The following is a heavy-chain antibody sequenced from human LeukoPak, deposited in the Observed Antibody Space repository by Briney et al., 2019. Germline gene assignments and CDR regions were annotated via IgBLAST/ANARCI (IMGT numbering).Heavy chain of an antibody. CDR1: GFTFRKYD. D-gene: IGHD2/OR15-2a*01. J-gene: IGHJ4*02. CDR2: ISYDGGVT. Sequence: GRSLRLSHAVSGFTFRKYDLHCASHAPAKGLEWVAFISYDGGVTYYADSVKGRFTISRDNSKSTVYLHMNSRRAQDTAVYYCTEDLSEKYSFNYWGQGTLVTVSS. CDR3: TEDLSEKYSFNY. V-gene: IGHV3-30-3*01.